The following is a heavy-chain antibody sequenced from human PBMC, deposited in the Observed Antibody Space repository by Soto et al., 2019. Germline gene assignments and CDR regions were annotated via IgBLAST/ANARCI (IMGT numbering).Heavy chain of an antibody. CDR3: AVEFNSSWTDAFDI. CDR1: GGTFSSYA. V-gene: IGHV1-69*01. J-gene: IGHJ3*02. CDR2: IIPIFGTA. Sequence: SVKVSCKASGGTFSSYAISWVRQAPGQGLEWMGGIIPIFGTANYAQKFQGGVTITADESTSTAYMELSSLRSEDTAVYYCAVEFNSSWTDAFDIWGQGTMVTVSS. D-gene: IGHD6-13*01.